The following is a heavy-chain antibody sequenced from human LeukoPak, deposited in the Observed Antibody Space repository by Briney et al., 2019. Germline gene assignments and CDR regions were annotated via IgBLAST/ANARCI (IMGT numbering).Heavy chain of an antibody. Sequence: SETLSLTCTVSGGSISSSSYYWGWIRQPPGKGLEWIGNIYYSGSTYYNPSLKTRVTMSVDTSKNQFSLELSSVTAADTAVYYCARQGSGNYLSPVNYWGQGTLVTVSS. CDR3: ARQGSGNYLSPVNY. V-gene: IGHV4-39*01. D-gene: IGHD1-26*01. CDR2: IYYSGST. CDR1: GGSISSSSYY. J-gene: IGHJ4*02.